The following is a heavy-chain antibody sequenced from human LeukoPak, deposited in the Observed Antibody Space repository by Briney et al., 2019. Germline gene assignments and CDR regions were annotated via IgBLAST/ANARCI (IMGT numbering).Heavy chain of an antibody. V-gene: IGHV1-58*02. CDR1: GFTFTSSA. CDR3: AAAYYYGSGSPRLYYYGMDV. J-gene: IGHJ6*02. CDR2: IVVGSGNT. Sequence: ASVKVSCKASGFTFTSSAMQWVRQARGQRLEWIGWIVVGSGNTNYAQKFQERVTITRDMSTSTAYMELSSLRSEDTAVYYCAAAYYYGSGSPRLYYYGMDVWGQGTTVTVSS. D-gene: IGHD3-10*01.